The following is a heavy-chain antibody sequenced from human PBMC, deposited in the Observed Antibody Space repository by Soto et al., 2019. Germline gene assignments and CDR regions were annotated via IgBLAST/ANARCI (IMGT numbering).Heavy chain of an antibody. V-gene: IGHV3-74*01. J-gene: IGHJ3*01. CDR2: INGDGRTI. CDR3: VREMTSITKFAFDV. Sequence: GGSLRLSCAASGFTFTNSWMHWVRLGPGKGLVWVSQINGDGRTINYADSVKGRFTISRDNAKNTLYLQMNSLRAEDTAVYYCVREMTSITKFAFDVWGQGTMVTVSS. D-gene: IGHD3-10*01. CDR1: GFTFTNSW.